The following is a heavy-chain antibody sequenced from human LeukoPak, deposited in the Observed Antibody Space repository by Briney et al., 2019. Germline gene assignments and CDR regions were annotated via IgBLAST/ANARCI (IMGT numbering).Heavy chain of an antibody. J-gene: IGHJ4*02. D-gene: IGHD3-10*01. CDR3: AKYVFSYGAGSYLAH. Sequence: PGGSLRLSCAASGFTFNKYGMSWVRQAPGKGLEWVSGISGSGSNTYYAESVKDRFIISRDSTKNTLFLQVNSLRVEDTAVYYCAKYVFSYGAGSYLAHWGRGTLVSVSS. CDR2: ISGSGSNT. V-gene: IGHV3-23*01. CDR1: GFTFNKYG.